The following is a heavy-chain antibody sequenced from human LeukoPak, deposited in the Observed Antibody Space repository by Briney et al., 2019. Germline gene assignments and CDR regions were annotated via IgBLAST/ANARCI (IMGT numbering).Heavy chain of an antibody. J-gene: IGHJ4*02. D-gene: IGHD4-17*01. CDR2: IIPILGIA. CDR1: GGTFSSYT. CDR3: ATMTTVTTGIV. Sequence: SVKVSCKASGGTFSSYTISWVRQAPGQGLEWMGRIIPILGIANYAQKFQGRVTITADKSTSTAYMELSGLRSEDTAVYYCATMTTVTTGIVWGQGTLVTVSS. V-gene: IGHV1-69*02.